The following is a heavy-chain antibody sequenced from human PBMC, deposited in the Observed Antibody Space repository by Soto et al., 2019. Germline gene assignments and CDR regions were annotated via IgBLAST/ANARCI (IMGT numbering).Heavy chain of an antibody. V-gene: IGHV3-9*01. CDR3: AKDKGSSPDWYFDL. CDR2: VSWISGSI. J-gene: IGHJ2*01. D-gene: IGHD6-6*01. Sequence: EVQLVESGGGLVQPGRSLRLSCAASGFTFDDYAMHWVRQAPGKGLEWVSGVSWISGSIGYADSVKGRFTISRDNAKNSLYLQMNSMRAEDTALYYCAKDKGSSPDWYFDLWGRGTLVTVSS. CDR1: GFTFDDYA.